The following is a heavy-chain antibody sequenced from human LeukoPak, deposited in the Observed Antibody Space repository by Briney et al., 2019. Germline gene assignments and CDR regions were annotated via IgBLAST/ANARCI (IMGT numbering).Heavy chain of an antibody. CDR2: IRYDGSRK. CDR1: GFIFSSYG. J-gene: IGHJ4*02. Sequence: GGSLRLSCAASGFIFSSYGMHWVRQAPDKGLEWVAFIRYDGSRKYYADSVKGRFTISRDNSKNTLYLQMNSLRAEDTAMYYCARSGDSGSYDYWGQGTLVTVSS. D-gene: IGHD3-10*01. CDR3: ARSGDSGSYDY. V-gene: IGHV3-30*02.